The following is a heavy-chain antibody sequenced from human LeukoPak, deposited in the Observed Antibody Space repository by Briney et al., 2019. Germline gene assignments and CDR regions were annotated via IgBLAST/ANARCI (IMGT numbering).Heavy chain of an antibody. CDR3: ARGSRQINTEGVFDY. V-gene: IGHV4-59*01. CDR2: IYYSGST. D-gene: IGHD3-16*01. Sequence: SETLSLTCTVSGGSISSYYWSWIRQPPGKGLEWIGYIYYSGSTNYNPSPKSRVTISVDTSKNQFSLKLSSVTAADTAVYYCARGSRQINTEGVFDYWGQGTLVTVSS. CDR1: GGSISSYY. J-gene: IGHJ4*02.